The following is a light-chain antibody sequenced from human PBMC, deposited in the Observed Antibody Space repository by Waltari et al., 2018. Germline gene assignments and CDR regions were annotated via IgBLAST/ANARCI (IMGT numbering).Light chain of an antibody. CDR3: QERSDWRGLT. J-gene: IGKJ3*01. V-gene: IGKV3-11*01. Sequence: EIVLTQSPATRSLSPGERAVLPCRASQSFNNYLAWYQQKPGQAPRLLIYDASTRATGIAARFSGSGSGTDFTLTISSLEPEDSAVYYCQERSDWRGLTFGPGTKVDIK. CDR2: DAS. CDR1: QSFNNY.